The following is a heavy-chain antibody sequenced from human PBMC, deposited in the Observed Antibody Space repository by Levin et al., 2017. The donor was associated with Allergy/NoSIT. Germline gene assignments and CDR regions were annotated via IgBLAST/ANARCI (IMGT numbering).Heavy chain of an antibody. CDR1: GFTFSSYA. CDR2: ISYDGSNK. CDR3: ARDGPTTGQFYYYGMDV. V-gene: IGHV3-30*04. J-gene: IGHJ6*02. D-gene: IGHD4-17*01. Sequence: GESLKISCAASGFTFSSYAMHWVRQAPGKGLEWVAVISYDGSNKYYADSVKGRFTISRDNSKNTLYLQMNSLRAEDTAVYYCARDGPTTGQFYYYGMDVWGQGTTVTVSS.